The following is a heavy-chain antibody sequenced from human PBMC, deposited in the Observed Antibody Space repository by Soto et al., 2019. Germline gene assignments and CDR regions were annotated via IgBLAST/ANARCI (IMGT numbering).Heavy chain of an antibody. CDR3: ARDRADYGMDV. CDR1: GGSISDYY. V-gene: IGHV4-59*01. CDR2: VNYSGST. J-gene: IGHJ6*02. Sequence: PSETLSLTCAVSGGSISDYYWTWIRQPPGKGLEWIGYVNYSGSTNYNPSLKSRVTMSVDTSKNQFSLKLSSVTAADTAVYYCARDRADYGMDVWGQGTTVTVSS.